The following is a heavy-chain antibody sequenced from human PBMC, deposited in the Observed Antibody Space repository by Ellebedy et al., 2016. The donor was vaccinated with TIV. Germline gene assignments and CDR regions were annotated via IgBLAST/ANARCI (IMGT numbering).Heavy chain of an antibody. CDR3: VRTITYDYFGLDV. D-gene: IGHD3-10*01. CDR2: IYPGYSVT. Sequence: GESLKISCKGAGYSFTTYWIGWVRQMPGKGLEWMGIIYPGYSVTIYSPSFRGQVTISADKSISTAYLQWSSLKASDTAMYYCVRTITYDYFGLDVWGQGTTVTVSS. CDR1: GYSFTTYW. V-gene: IGHV5-51*01. J-gene: IGHJ6*02.